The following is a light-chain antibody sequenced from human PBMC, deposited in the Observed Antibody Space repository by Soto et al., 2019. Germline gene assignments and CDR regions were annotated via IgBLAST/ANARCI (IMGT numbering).Light chain of an antibody. J-gene: IGLJ1*01. CDR2: YNN. CDR1: SSNIGTNT. V-gene: IGLV1-44*01. CDR3: AAWDDSLNGLYV. Sequence: QSVLTQPPSASGTPGQRVTISCSGSSSNIGTNTVNWYQQLSGAAPKLLIYYNNERPSGVPDRFSGSKSGTSASLAISGLQSEDEGDYYCAAWDDSLNGLYVFGSGTKLTVL.